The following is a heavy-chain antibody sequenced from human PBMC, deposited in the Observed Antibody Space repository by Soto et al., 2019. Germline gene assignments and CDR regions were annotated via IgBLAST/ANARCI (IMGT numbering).Heavy chain of an antibody. D-gene: IGHD6-13*01. V-gene: IGHV3-33*01. Sequence: QVQLVESGGGVVQPWRSLRRSCAASGFTFSSYGMHWVRQAPGKGLEWVAVIWYDGSNKYYADSVKGRFTISRDNSKNTLYRQMNSLRAENTTVYYCARVLAAAGSAHFAYWGRGTLVTVSS. CDR3: ARVLAAAGSAHFAY. J-gene: IGHJ4*01. CDR2: IWYDGSNK. CDR1: GFTFSSYG.